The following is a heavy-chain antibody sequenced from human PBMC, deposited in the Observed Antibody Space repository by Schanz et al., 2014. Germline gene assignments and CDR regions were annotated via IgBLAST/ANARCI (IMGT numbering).Heavy chain of an antibody. CDR3: VKDDRGDVVVVAANY. CDR1: GFSFDDYA. J-gene: IGHJ4*02. CDR2: LSWNSGRL. D-gene: IGHD2-15*01. V-gene: IGHV3-9*01. Sequence: DVELVESGGTLVQPGRSLRLSCIASGFSFDDYAMHWVRQAPGKGLEWVSGLSWNSGRLGYADSVKGRFTISRDNAKNSLHLQMNSLRAEDTAVYYCVKDDRGDVVVVAANYWGQGAQVIVSS.